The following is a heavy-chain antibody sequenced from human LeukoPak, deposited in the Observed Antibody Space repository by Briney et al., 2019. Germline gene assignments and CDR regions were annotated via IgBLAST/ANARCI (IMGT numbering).Heavy chain of an antibody. Sequence: GASVKVSCKASGGTFSSYAISWVRQAPALGLEWMGWISTYNGNTNYAQKLQGRVTMTTDTSTSTAYMELRSLTSDDTAVYFCARATGYYDSSGLGYWFDPWGQGTLVTVSS. D-gene: IGHD3-22*01. V-gene: IGHV1-18*01. J-gene: IGHJ5*02. CDR3: ARATGYYDSSGLGYWFDP. CDR2: ISTYNGNT. CDR1: GGTFSSYA.